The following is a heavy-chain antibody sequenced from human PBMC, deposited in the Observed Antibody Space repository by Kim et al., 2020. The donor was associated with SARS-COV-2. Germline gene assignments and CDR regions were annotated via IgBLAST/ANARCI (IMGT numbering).Heavy chain of an antibody. Sequence: RENFYADSEKGRFTIARDNGKNSLYLQMNSLRADDTAVYHCARGGSWTFDCWGRGTLVTVSS. CDR2: REN. D-gene: IGHD1-1*01. V-gene: IGHV3-7*01. CDR3: ARGGSWTFDC. J-gene: IGHJ4*02.